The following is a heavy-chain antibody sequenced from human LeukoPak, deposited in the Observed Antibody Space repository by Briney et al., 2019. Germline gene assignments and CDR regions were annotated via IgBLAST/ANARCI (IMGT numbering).Heavy chain of an antibody. Sequence: QPGGSLRLSCAASGFTFSSYWMSWVRQAPGKGLEWVANIKQDGSEKYYVDSVKGRFTISRDNAKNSLYLQMNSLRAEDTAVYYCARSGQIGPHAFDIWGQGTMVTVSS. J-gene: IGHJ3*02. CDR3: ARSGQIGPHAFDI. CDR1: GFTFSSYW. V-gene: IGHV3-7*03. CDR2: IKQDGSEK. D-gene: IGHD2/OR15-2a*01.